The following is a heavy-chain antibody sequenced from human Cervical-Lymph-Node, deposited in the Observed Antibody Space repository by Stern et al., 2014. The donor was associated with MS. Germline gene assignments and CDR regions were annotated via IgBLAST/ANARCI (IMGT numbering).Heavy chain of an antibody. Sequence: QVQLLQPGAEVKKPGASVKVSCKASGYSFTAYYMDWVRQAPGQGLEWMGRINPNSGVTDYARKFQGRVTMTRDTSITTAYMELSSLRSDDTAKYFCASGPYTMDVWGQGTTVTVSS. CDR2: INPNSGVT. CDR1: GYSFTAYY. J-gene: IGHJ6*02. CDR3: ASGPYTMDV. V-gene: IGHV1-2*06.